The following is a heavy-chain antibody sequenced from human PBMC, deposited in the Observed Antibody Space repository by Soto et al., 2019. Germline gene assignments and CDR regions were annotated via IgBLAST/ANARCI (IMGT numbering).Heavy chain of an antibody. CDR1: GYTFTSYG. CDR2: ISAYNGNT. V-gene: IGHV1-18*01. J-gene: IGHJ1*01. CDR3: ARDSDYIWGSYRSDNAEYFQH. Sequence: QVPLVQSGAEVKKPGASVKVSCKASGYTFTSYGISWVRQAPGQGLEWMGWISAYNGNTNYAQKLQGRVTMTTDTSTSTAYMELRSLRSDDTAVYYCARDSDYIWGSYRSDNAEYFQHWGQGTLVTVSS. D-gene: IGHD3-16*02.